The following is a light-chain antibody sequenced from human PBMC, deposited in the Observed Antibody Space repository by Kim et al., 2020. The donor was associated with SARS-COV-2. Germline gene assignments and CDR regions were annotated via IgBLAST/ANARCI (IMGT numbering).Light chain of an antibody. CDR3: QQYSNWPWT. CDR1: QALSTN. CDR2: GAS. Sequence: VSPGARATLSCGASQALSTNLAWYQHKPGQGPRLLIYGASTRATGIPARFSGSGSGTEFTLTISSLQSDDLAVYYCQQYSNWPWTFGQGTKVDIK. J-gene: IGKJ1*01. V-gene: IGKV3-15*01.